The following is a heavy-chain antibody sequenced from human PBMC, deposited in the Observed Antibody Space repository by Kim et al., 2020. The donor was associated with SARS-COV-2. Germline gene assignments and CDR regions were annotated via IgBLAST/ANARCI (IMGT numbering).Heavy chain of an antibody. Sequence: QKLQGRVTMTTDTATSTAYMELRSLRSDDTAVYYCARDRGNIAVEPAYDYWGQGTLVTVSS. D-gene: IGHD6-19*01. V-gene: IGHV1-18*01. J-gene: IGHJ4*02. CDR3: ARDRGNIAVEPAYDY.